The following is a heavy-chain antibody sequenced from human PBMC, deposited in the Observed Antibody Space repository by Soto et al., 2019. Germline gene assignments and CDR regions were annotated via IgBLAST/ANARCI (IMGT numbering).Heavy chain of an antibody. D-gene: IGHD6-19*01. CDR3: LRGTSDGYGVHF. CDR1: GFIFSDYW. CDR2: INNDGSWT. V-gene: IGHV3-74*03. Sequence: EVQVIESGGDLVQPGGSLRLSCAASGFIFSDYWMHWVRQVPGKGLVWVSRINNDGSWTQHAVSVKGRFTISRDNGKSALCWRMNRRRAEYTAVYYRLRGTSDGYGVHFWGQGALVTVSS. J-gene: IGHJ4*02.